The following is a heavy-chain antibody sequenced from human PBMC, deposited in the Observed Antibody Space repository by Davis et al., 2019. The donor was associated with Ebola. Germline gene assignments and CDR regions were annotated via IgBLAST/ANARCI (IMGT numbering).Heavy chain of an antibody. J-gene: IGHJ6*04. V-gene: IGHV1-3*01. Sequence: ASVKVSCKASGYTFTSYAMHWVRQAPGQRLEWMGWINAGNGNTKYSQKFQGRVTITRDTSASTAYMELSSLRSEDTAVYYCARGACSGGSCYSGIYYGMDVWGKGTTVTVSS. D-gene: IGHD2-15*01. CDR3: ARGACSGGSCYSGIYYGMDV. CDR1: GYTFTSYA. CDR2: INAGNGNT.